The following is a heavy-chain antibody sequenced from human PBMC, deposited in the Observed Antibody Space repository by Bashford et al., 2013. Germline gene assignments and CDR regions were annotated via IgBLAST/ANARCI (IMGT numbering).Heavy chain of an antibody. V-gene: IGHV3-48*03. CDR2: ISSSGSTI. Sequence: GGSLRLSCAASGFTFSSYEMNWVRQAPGKGLEWVSYISSSGSTIYYADSVKGRFTISRDNAKNSLYLQMNSLRAEDTAVYYCARDDYRSYYFDYWGQGTLVTVSS. D-gene: IGHD4-11*01. CDR3: ARDDYRSYYFDY. CDR1: GFTFSSYE. J-gene: IGHJ4*02.